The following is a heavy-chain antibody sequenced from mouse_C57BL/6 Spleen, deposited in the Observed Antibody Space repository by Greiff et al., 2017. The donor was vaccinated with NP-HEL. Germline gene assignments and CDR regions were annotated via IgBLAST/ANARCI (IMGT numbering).Heavy chain of an antibody. V-gene: IGHV8-12*01. CDR3: ARRAEDDSWFAY. CDR1: GFSLSTSGMG. CDR2: IYWDDDK. Sequence: QVQLKESGPGILQSSQTLSLTCSFSGFSLSTSGMGVSWIRQPSGKSLEWLAHIYWDDDKRYNPSLKSRLTISKDTSSNQVFLKITSVDTADTATYYCARRAEDDSWFAYWGQGTLVTVSA. D-gene: IGHD2-4*01. J-gene: IGHJ3*01.